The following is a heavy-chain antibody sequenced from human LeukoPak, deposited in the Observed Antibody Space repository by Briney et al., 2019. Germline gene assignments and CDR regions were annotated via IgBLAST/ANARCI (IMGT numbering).Heavy chain of an antibody. CDR3: ATLPGIAAAGKED. D-gene: IGHD6-13*01. CDR2: ISSSSSTI. J-gene: IGHJ4*02. Sequence: PGGSLRLSCAASGFTFSSYSMNWVRQAPGKGLEWVSYISSSSSTIYYADSVKGRFTISRDNAKNSLYLQMNSLRAEDTAVYYCATLPGIAAAGKEDWSQGTLVTVSS. V-gene: IGHV3-48*04. CDR1: GFTFSSYS.